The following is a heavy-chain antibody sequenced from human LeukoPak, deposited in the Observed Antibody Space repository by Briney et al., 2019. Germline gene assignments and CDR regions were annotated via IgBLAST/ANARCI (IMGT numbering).Heavy chain of an antibody. CDR2: INAGNGNT. CDR3: ARDLMYCDTMSCYDGDFDY. CDR1: GYTFTSYA. V-gene: IGHV1-3*01. J-gene: IGHJ4*02. Sequence: GASVKVSCKASGYTFTSYAIHWVRQAPGQSLEWMGWINAGNGNTNYAQKFQGRVTMTIDTSTTTAYMELRSLRSDDTAIYYCARDLMYCDTMSCYDGDFDYWGQGTPVTVSS. D-gene: IGHD2-2*01.